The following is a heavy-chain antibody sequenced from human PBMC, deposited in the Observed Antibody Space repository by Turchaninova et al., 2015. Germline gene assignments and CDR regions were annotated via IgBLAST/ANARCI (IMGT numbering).Heavy chain of an antibody. CDR1: GYTFTDYY. Sequence: QVQLVQSGAEVKKPGASVKVSCKASGYTFTDYYMHWVRQAPGQGLEWRGRINPYIGDTSISTAYMELSRVRSDDTAVYYRARGSGTHDNAFDIWGQGTMVTVSS. CDR3: ARGSGTHDNAFDI. V-gene: IGHV1-2*06. D-gene: IGHD3-10*01. J-gene: IGHJ3*02. CDR2: INPYIG.